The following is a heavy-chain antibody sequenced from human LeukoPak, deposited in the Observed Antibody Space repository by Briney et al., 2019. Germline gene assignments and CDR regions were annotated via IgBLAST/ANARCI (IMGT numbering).Heavy chain of an antibody. J-gene: IGHJ4*02. V-gene: IGHV4-31*03. D-gene: IGHD3-10*01. CDR3: ASSFGKEPYYFDY. CDR1: GGSISSGGYY. CDR2: IYYSGST. Sequence: SETLSLTCTVSGGSISSGGYYWSWIRQHPGKGLEWIGYIYYSGSTYYNPSLKSRVTISVDTSKNQSSLKLSSVTAADTAVYYCASSFGKEPYYFDYWGQGTLVTVSS.